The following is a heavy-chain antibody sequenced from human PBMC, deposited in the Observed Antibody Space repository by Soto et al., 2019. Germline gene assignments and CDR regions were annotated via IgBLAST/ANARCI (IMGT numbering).Heavy chain of an antibody. D-gene: IGHD6-13*01. CDR1: GDSIRSLGYS. J-gene: IGHJ4*02. Sequence: LSLTCSVSGDSIRSLGYSWDWIHQAPGRGLEWIGYAYPSGATYYNPSFRGRLTLSIDRSKNQFSLKLTSVTAADTAVYYCARGNGSKVLDHWGQGTRVTVSS. CDR3: ARGNGSKVLDH. CDR2: AYPSGAT. V-gene: IGHV4-30-2*01.